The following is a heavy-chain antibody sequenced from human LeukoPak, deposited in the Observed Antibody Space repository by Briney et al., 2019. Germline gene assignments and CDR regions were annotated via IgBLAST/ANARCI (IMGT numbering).Heavy chain of an antibody. D-gene: IGHD6-13*01. CDR2: IKQDGSEK. CDR1: GFTFSSYG. J-gene: IGHJ4*02. V-gene: IGHV3-7*01. CDR3: ASGSSSWYSQASDY. Sequence: GGSLRLSCAASGFTFSSYGMHWVRQAPGKGLEWVANIKQDGSEKYYVDSVKGRFTISRDNAKNSLYLQMNSLRAEDTAVYYCASGSSSWYSQASDYWGQGTLVTVSS.